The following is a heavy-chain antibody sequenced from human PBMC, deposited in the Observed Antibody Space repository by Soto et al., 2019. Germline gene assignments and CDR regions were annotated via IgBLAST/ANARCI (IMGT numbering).Heavy chain of an antibody. CDR3: TRGYSSVSIYAFDI. CDR2: IANNANGYTT. Sequence: PGGSLRLSCLASGSGFTFSDHYMDWVRQAPGKGLDWVGRIANNANGYTTEYAASVNGRFTISRDDSRNSLFLQMNNLKTEDTAVYYCTRGYSSVSIYAFDIWGQEAMVTVSS. J-gene: IGHJ3*02. CDR1: GSGFTFSDHY. V-gene: IGHV3-72*01. D-gene: IGHD6-19*01.